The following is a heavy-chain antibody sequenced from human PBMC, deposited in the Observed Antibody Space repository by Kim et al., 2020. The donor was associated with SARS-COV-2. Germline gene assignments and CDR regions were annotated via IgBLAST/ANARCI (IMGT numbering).Heavy chain of an antibody. CDR1: GYSFTSYW. V-gene: IGHV5-10-1*01. J-gene: IGHJ4*02. D-gene: IGHD2-15*01. Sequence: GESLKISCKGSGYSFTSYWISWVRQMPGKGLEWMGRIDPSDSYTNYSPSFQGHVTISADKSISTAYLQWSSLKASDTAMYYCARHVTNCSGGSCYSFFDCWGQGTLVTVSS. CDR2: IDPSDSYT. CDR3: ARHVTNCSGGSCYSFFDC.